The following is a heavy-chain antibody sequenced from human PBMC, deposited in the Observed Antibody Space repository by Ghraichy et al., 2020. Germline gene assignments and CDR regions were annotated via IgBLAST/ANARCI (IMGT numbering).Heavy chain of an antibody. J-gene: IGHJ4*02. CDR3: ARHTRQYYYDSSGYQLDY. D-gene: IGHD3-22*01. V-gene: IGHV4-4*09. CDR2: IYTSGST. Sequence: SQTLSLTCTVSGGSISSYYWSWIRQPPGKGLEWIGYIYTSGSTNYNPSLKSRVTISVDTSKNQFSLKLSSVTAADTAVYYCARHTRQYYYDSSGYQLDYWGQGTLVTVSS. CDR1: GGSISSYY.